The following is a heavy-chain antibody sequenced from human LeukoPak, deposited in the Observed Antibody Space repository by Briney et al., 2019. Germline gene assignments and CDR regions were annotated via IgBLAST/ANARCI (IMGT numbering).Heavy chain of an antibody. Sequence: SGPTLVKPTQTLTLTCTFSGFSLSTSGVGVGWIRQPPGKALEWLALIYWDDDKRYSPSLKSRLTITKDTSKNQVVLTMTNMDPVDTATYYCAHTSYYCDSSGYYYGSHWGQGTLVTVSS. V-gene: IGHV2-5*02. CDR3: AHTSYYCDSSGYYYGSH. J-gene: IGHJ4*02. CDR2: IYWDDDK. CDR1: GFSLSTSGVG. D-gene: IGHD3-22*01.